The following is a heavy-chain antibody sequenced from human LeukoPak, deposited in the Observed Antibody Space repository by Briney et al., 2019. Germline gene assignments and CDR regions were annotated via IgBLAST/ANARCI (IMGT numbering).Heavy chain of an antibody. CDR3: ARGPNFGDYVDFLDS. J-gene: IGHJ4*02. CDR2: IDQGGSQK. D-gene: IGHD4-17*01. CDR1: GFTFSSHW. Sequence: GGSLRLSCAASGFTFSSHWMTWVRLAPGKGLEWVANIDQGGSQKYYVDSVKGRFTISRDDAKSTLFLQMNNLRAEDSALYYCARGPNFGDYVDFLDSWGQGTLVTVSS. V-gene: IGHV3-7*01.